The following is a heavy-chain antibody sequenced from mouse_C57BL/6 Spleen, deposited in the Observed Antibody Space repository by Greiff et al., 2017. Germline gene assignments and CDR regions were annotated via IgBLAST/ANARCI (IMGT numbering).Heavy chain of an antibody. Sequence: QVQLQQPGAELVKPGASVKLSCKASGYTFTSYWMQWVKQRPGQGLEWIGEIDPSDSYTNYNQKFKGKATLTVDTSSSTAYMQLSSLTSEDSAVYYCARFITTVVAKGYAMDYWGQGTSVTVSS. CDR2: IDPSDSYT. V-gene: IGHV1-50*01. CDR3: ARFITTVVAKGYAMDY. D-gene: IGHD1-1*01. J-gene: IGHJ4*01. CDR1: GYTFTSYW.